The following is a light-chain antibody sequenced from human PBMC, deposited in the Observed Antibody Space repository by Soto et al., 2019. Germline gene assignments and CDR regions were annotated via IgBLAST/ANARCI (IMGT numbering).Light chain of an antibody. J-gene: IGLJ1*01. CDR1: SSDVGSYNL. Sequence: ALTQPASVSGSPGQSITISCTGTSSDVGSYNLVSWYQQHPGKAPKLMIYEGSKRPSGVSNRFSGSKSGNTASLTISGLQAEDEADYYCCSYAGSSTFYVFGTGTKSPS. CDR2: EGS. V-gene: IGLV2-23*01. CDR3: CSYAGSSTFYV.